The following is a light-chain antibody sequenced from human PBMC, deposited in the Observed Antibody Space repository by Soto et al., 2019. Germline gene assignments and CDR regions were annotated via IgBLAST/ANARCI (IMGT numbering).Light chain of an antibody. CDR2: GSS. V-gene: IGKV3-20*01. Sequence: EVVLTQSPGTLSLSPGERATLSCRASQSVSNNYLAWYQQKPGQSPKLLIFGSSDRATGMPDRFSGSGSGTGFTLTISSLEPEDFAVYYCQQYGSSPPYTFGQGTKLEIK. CDR1: QSVSNNY. CDR3: QQYGSSPPYT. J-gene: IGKJ2*01.